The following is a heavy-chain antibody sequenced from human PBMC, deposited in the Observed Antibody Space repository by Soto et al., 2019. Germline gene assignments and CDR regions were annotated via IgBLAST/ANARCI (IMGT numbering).Heavy chain of an antibody. J-gene: IGHJ4*02. CDR1: GDSVSSNSAA. CDR3: ARVDSGYDLQTYYFDY. V-gene: IGHV6-1*01. D-gene: IGHD5-12*01. Sequence: QSQTLSLTCAISGDSVSSNSAAWNWIRQSPSRGLEWLGRTYYRSKWYNDYAVSVKSRITINPDTSKNQFSLQLNSVTPEDTAVYYCARVDSGYDLQTYYFDYWGQGTLVTVSS. CDR2: TYYRSKWYN.